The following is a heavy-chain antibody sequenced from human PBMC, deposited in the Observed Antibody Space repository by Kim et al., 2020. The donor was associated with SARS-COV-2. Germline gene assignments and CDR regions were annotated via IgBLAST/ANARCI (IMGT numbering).Heavy chain of an antibody. CDR3: AKDLGSIAARPYFDY. J-gene: IGHJ4*02. Sequence: DPVKRRFTISRDNSKNTLYLQMNSLRAEDTAVYYCAKDLGSIAARPYFDYWGQGTLVTVSS. V-gene: IGHV3-33*06. D-gene: IGHD6-6*01.